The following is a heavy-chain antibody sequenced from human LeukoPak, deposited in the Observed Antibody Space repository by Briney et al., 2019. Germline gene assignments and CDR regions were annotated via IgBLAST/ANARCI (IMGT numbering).Heavy chain of an antibody. CDR3: ARDLVPKVVPAAMFGNYYMDV. J-gene: IGHJ6*03. Sequence: GASVKVSCKASGYTFTSYYMHWVRQAPGQGLEWMGIINPSGGSTSYAQKFQGRVTMTRDTSTSTVYMELSSLRSEDTAVYYCARDLVPKVVPAAMFGNYYMDVWGKGTTVTISS. V-gene: IGHV1-46*01. CDR1: GYTFTSYY. CDR2: INPSGGST. D-gene: IGHD2-2*01.